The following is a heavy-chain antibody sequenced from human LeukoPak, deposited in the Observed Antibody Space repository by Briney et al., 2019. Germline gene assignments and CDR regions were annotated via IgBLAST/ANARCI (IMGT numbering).Heavy chain of an antibody. V-gene: IGHV4-39*07. CDR2: IFYSGST. J-gene: IGHJ5*02. Sequence: GSLRLSCAASGFTFSSYAMSWVRQAPGKGLEWIGSIFYSGSTYYNSSLKSRVIISVDTSKNQLSLKLTSVTAADTAVYYCAKEVVGPWGQGTLVTVSS. CDR1: GFTFSSYA. CDR3: AKEVVGP. D-gene: IGHD1-26*01.